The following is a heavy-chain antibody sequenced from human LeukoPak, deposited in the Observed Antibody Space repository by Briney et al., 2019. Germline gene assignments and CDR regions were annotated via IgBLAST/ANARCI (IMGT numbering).Heavy chain of an antibody. CDR3: GAGYCGGYDCLYSPGD. CDR2: IWNDGSNY. D-gene: IGHD2-21*01. Sequence: PGGSLRLSCVTSGFTFSTHGIHWVRQAPGKGLEWLSVIWNDGSNYIYVDSVKDRFTISRDNSKNTAYLQMDSLRVDDTAVYYCGAGYCGGYDCLYSPGDWGRGTLVIVSS. V-gene: IGHV3-33*01. CDR1: GFTFSTHG. J-gene: IGHJ4*02.